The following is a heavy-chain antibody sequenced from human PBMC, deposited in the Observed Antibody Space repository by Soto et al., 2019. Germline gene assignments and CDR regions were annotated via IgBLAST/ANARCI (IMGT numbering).Heavy chain of an antibody. CDR1: GGSISRGGYY. CDR2: IYYSGST. Sequence: QVQLQESGPGLVKPSQTLSLTCTVSGGSISRGGYYWSWIRQHPGKGLEWIGYIYYSGSTYYNPSLKSRVTISVDTSKNRFSLKLSSVAAADTAVYYWARDHSRSSHKKNWFDPWGQGTLVTVYS. D-gene: IGHD4-17*01. CDR3: ARDHSRSSHKKNWFDP. V-gene: IGHV4-31*03. J-gene: IGHJ5*02.